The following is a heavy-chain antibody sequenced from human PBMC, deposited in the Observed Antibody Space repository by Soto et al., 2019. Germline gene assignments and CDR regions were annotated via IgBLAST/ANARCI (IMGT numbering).Heavy chain of an antibody. Sequence: QVQLVQSGAEVKKPGSSVKVSCKASGGTFSSYAISWARQAPGQGLEWVGGIIPIFDSINYAQKFQGRVTITADESTRTAYMELSSLRSEDTAVYYCARGRIAVATDYYYYALDLWGRGTTVTVSS. D-gene: IGHD6-19*01. CDR3: ARGRIAVATDYYYYALDL. V-gene: IGHV1-69*01. J-gene: IGHJ6*02. CDR1: GGTFSSYA. CDR2: IIPIFDSI.